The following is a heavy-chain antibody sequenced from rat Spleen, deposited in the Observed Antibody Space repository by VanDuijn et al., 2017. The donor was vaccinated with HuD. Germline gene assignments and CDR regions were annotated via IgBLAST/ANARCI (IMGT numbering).Heavy chain of an antibody. D-gene: IGHD4-4*01. Sequence: EVQLVESGGGLVQPGRSLKLSCVASGFTFNIYWMTWIRQAPGKGLEWVASITNTGGSTYYPDSVKGRFTISRDNAKNTLYLEMDSLRSDDTAAYYCVQWNSRYFTYWGQGVMVTVSS. CDR1: GFTFNIYW. CDR2: ITNTGGST. CDR3: VQWNSRYFTY. J-gene: IGHJ2*01. V-gene: IGHV5-31*01.